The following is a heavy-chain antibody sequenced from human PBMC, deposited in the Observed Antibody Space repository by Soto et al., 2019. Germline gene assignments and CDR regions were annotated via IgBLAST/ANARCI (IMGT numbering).Heavy chain of an antibody. V-gene: IGHV4-30-4*01. J-gene: IGHJ4*02. Sequence: SETLSLTCTVSGGSISSSDSYWSWIRQPPGKGLEWIGSIHYSGRTSYNPSLKSRCSISVDTSKNHFSLKVSSVTAADTAVYYCAIIKLGYCSGGSCPIPFDYWGQGTLVTRLL. CDR3: AIIKLGYCSGGSCPIPFDY. CDR1: GGSISSSDSY. D-gene: IGHD2-15*01. CDR2: IHYSGRT.